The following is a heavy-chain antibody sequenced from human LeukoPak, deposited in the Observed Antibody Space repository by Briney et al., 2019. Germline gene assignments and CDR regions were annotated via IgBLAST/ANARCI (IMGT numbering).Heavy chain of an antibody. CDR2: IWYDGSNK. CDR3: ARVKSLWFGELFPDY. D-gene: IGHD3-10*01. CDR1: GFTFSSYG. J-gene: IGHJ4*02. V-gene: IGHV3-33*01. Sequence: QSGGSLRLSCAASGFTFSSYGMPWVRQAPGKGLEWVPVIWYDGSNKYYADSVKGRFTISRDNSKNTLYLQMNSLRAEDTAVYYCARVKSLWFGELFPDYWGQGTLVTVSS.